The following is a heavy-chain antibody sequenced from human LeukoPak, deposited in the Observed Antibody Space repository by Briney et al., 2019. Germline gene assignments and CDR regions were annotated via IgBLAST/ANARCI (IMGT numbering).Heavy chain of an antibody. J-gene: IGHJ4*02. CDR3: ARSRGVTTHFDY. Sequence: PGGSLRLSCAASGFPFSYDYMSWIRQPPGKGLEWISYISSSGSTTYYADSVKGRFTISRDNAKNSLYLQMNSLRADDTAVYYCARSRGVTTHFDYWGQGTLVTVSS. CDR2: ISSSGSTT. V-gene: IGHV3-11*01. CDR1: GFPFSYDY. D-gene: IGHD4-17*01.